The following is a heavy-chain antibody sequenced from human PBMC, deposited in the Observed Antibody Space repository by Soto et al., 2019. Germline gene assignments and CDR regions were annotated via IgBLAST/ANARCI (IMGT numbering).Heavy chain of an antibody. CDR2: ISYTGST. D-gene: IGHD2-15*01. V-gene: IGHV4-59*01. Sequence: SETLSLTCTVSGDSIRSYYWSWIRQPPGKRLEWSGYISYTGSTHYNPSLKSRVTISADTSKNQFSLKLSSVTTADTALYYCAREGVAAPYYYYGMDVWGQGSTVTVSS. J-gene: IGHJ6*02. CDR1: GDSIRSYY. CDR3: AREGVAAPYYYYGMDV.